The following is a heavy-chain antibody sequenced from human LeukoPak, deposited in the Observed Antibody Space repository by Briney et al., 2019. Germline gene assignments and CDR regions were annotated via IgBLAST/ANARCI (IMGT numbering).Heavy chain of an antibody. CDR1: GGSISSTTYY. D-gene: IGHD1-1*01. Sequence: SETLSHTCSVSGGSISSTTYYWGSIRHPSGKGLEWIGSIYYSGSTYYNPTLKSRVTISVDTSKNQFSLKLSSVTAADTAVYYCATFLNFDAFDIWGQGTMVTVSS. V-gene: IGHV4-39*01. J-gene: IGHJ3*02. CDR2: IYYSGST. CDR3: ATFLNFDAFDI.